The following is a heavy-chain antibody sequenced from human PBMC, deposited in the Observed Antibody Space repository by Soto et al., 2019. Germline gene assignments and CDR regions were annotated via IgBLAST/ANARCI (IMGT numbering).Heavy chain of an antibody. D-gene: IGHD5-18*01. Sequence: QVQLVESGGGVVQPGRSLRLSCAASGFTFSSYGMHWVRQAPGKGLEWVAVISYDGSNKYYADSVKGRFTITRDNCKNTMYLQMNRLRAEDTAVYYCAKGSTAMTYFDYWGQGTLVTVSS. CDR3: AKGSTAMTYFDY. J-gene: IGHJ4*02. CDR2: ISYDGSNK. CDR1: GFTFSSYG. V-gene: IGHV3-30*18.